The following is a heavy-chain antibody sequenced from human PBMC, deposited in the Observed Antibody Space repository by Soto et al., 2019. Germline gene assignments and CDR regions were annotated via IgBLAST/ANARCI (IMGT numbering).Heavy chain of an antibody. Sequence: GSLRLSCAASGFTFSRYAMSWVRQAPGKGLEWVSAISGSGGSTYYADSVKGRFTISRDNSKNTLYLQMNSLRAEDTAVYYCAKDDPQYCISTSCYGYYYYGMDVWGQGTTVTVSS. V-gene: IGHV3-23*01. CDR2: ISGSGGST. D-gene: IGHD2-2*01. J-gene: IGHJ6*02. CDR3: AKDDPQYCISTSCYGYYYYGMDV. CDR1: GFTFSRYA.